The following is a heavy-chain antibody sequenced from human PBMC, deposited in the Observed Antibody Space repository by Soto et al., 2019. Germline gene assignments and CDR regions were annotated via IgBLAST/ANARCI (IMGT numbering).Heavy chain of an antibody. J-gene: IGHJ4*02. CDR2: IYYSGST. V-gene: IGHV4-30-4*01. CDR3: VSYGSGTYYSGYSFDF. CDR1: GGSISSGNYY. D-gene: IGHD3-10*01. Sequence: SETLSLTCTVSGGSISSGNYYWSWIRQPPGKGLEWIGFIYYSGSTYYNPSLKSRFTISVDTSKNQFSLKLTSVTAADTALYYCVSYGSGTYYSGYSFDFWSQGSLVTSPQ.